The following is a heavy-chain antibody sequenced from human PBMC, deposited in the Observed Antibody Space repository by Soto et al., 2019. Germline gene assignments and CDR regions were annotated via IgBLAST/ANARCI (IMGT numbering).Heavy chain of an antibody. D-gene: IGHD4-17*01. V-gene: IGHV1-3*01. CDR2: INAGNGNT. CDR3: ASEGGFAYGGNAFDI. Sequence: ASVKVSCKASGYTFTSYAMHWVRQAPGQRLEWMGWINAGNGNTKYSQKFQGRVTITRDTSASTAYMELSSLRSEDTAVYYCASEGGFAYGGNAFDIWGQGTMVTVSS. CDR1: GYTFTSYA. J-gene: IGHJ3*02.